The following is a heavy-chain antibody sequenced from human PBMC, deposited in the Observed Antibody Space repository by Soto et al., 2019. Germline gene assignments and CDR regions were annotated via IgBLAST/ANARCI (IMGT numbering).Heavy chain of an antibody. CDR1: GFSFSYYA. J-gene: IGHJ4*02. CDR2: ISYDGSNE. Sequence: GGSLRLSCAASGFSFSYYAMHWVRQAPGKGLEWVAVISYDGSNEYYADSVKGRFTISRDNSKNTLYLQMNSLRAEDTAVYYCARVWDIVVVVAATDFDYWGQGTLVTVSS. V-gene: IGHV3-30*03. D-gene: IGHD2-15*01. CDR3: ARVWDIVVVVAATDFDY.